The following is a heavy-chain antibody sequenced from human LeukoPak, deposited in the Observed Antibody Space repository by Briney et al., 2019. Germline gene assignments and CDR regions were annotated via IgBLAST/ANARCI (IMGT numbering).Heavy chain of an antibody. CDR3: ARGGYGWD. CDR1: GASISSYF. Sequence: SETLSLTCTVSGASISSYFWNWVRQSPGKGLEWIGYIHYSGSATYNPSLKSRVTISVDTSTNQLSLRLSSVTAADTAVYYCARGGYGWDWGQGTLVTVSS. CDR2: IHYSGSA. J-gene: IGHJ4*02. D-gene: IGHD3-16*01. V-gene: IGHV4-59*01.